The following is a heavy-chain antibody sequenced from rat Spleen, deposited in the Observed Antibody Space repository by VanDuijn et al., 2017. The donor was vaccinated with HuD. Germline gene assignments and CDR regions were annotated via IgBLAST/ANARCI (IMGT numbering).Heavy chain of an antibody. J-gene: IGHJ3*01. CDR3: ARLGITLGAGHWFAY. Sequence: EVQLVESGGGLVQPGRSLKLSCAASGFTFSNYGLHWIRQAPTKGLEWVASISPSGGSTYYRGSVKGRFTISRDNAKSTLYLQMDSLRSDDTATYYCARLGITLGAGHWFAYWGQGTLVTVSS. CDR1: GFTFSNYG. V-gene: IGHV5-19*01. CDR2: ISPSGGST. D-gene: IGHD1-2*01.